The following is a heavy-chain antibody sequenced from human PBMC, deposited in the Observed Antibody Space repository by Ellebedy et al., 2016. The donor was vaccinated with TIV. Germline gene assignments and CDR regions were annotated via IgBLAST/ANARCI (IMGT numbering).Heavy chain of an antibody. J-gene: IGHJ4*02. CDR2: IIPILGIA. CDR3: AREGSGNYYDSSGYWHPFDY. V-gene: IGHV1-69*04. Sequence: ASVKVSCKASGYTFTSYAISWVRQAPGQGLEWMGRIIPILGIANYAQKFQGRVTITADKSTSTAYMELSSLRSEDTAVYYCAREGSGNYYDSSGYWHPFDYWGQGTLVTVSS. D-gene: IGHD3-22*01. CDR1: GYTFTSYA.